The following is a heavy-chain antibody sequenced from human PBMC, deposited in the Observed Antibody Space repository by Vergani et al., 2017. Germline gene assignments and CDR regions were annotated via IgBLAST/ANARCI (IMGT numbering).Heavy chain of an antibody. Sequence: QVQLVQSGAEVKKPGSSVKVSCKASGGTFSSYAISWVRQAPGQGLEWMGGIIPIFGTANYAQKFQGRVTITADESTSTAYMELSSLRSEDTAVYYCARGGLSYYDSSGYHRDAFDIWGQGTMVTVSS. CDR2: IIPIFGTA. V-gene: IGHV1-69*01. D-gene: IGHD3-22*01. J-gene: IGHJ3*02. CDR3: ARGGLSYYDSSGYHRDAFDI. CDR1: GGTFSSYA.